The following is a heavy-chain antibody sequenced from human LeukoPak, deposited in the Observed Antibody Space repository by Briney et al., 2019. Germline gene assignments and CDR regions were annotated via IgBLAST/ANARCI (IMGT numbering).Heavy chain of an antibody. V-gene: IGHV3-21*01. D-gene: IGHD1-26*01. J-gene: IGHJ4*02. CDR1: GFTFSSYG. CDR3: ASIVGDNIDY. CDR2: ISSSSSYI. Sequence: GRSLRLSCAASGFTFSSYGIHWVRQAPGKGLEWVSSISSSSSYIYYADSVKGRFTISRDNAKNSLYLQMNSLRAEDTAVYYCASIVGDNIDYWGQGTLVTVSS.